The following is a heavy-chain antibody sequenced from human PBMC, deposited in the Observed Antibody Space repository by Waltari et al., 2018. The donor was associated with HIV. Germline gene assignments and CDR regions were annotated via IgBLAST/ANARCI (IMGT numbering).Heavy chain of an antibody. Sequence: QVQLVQSGAEVKKPGSSVKVSCKASEGPSTSSAISWWRKAPGQGLEWVGGISPSVGAANYAQKFQGRVTITADEATSTAYMELSSLRSEDTAVDYCARGDYGDSHEGWFDPWGQGTLVTVSS. CDR2: ISPSVGAA. CDR1: EGPSTSSA. D-gene: IGHD4-17*01. V-gene: IGHV1-69*01. J-gene: IGHJ5*02. CDR3: ARGDYGDSHEGWFDP.